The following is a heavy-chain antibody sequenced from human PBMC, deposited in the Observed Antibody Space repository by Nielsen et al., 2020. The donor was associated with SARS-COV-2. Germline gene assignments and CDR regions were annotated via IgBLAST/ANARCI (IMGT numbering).Heavy chain of an antibody. D-gene: IGHD3-10*01. CDR3: ARELLWFGGYGMDV. CDR2: ISYDGSNK. J-gene: IGHJ6*02. CDR1: GYTFTSYG. V-gene: IGHV3-30-3*01. Sequence: SCKASGYTFTSYGISWVRQAPGKELEWVAVISYDGSNKYYADSVKGRFTISRDNSKNTLYLQMNSLRAEDTAVYYCARELLWFGGYGMDVWGQGTTVTVSS.